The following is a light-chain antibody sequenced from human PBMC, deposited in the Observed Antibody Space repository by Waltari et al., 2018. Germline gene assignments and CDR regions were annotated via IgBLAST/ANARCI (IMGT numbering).Light chain of an antibody. V-gene: IGKV4-1*01. CDR3: QQYYSRRT. CDR2: WAS. J-gene: IGKJ1*01. Sequence: DIVMTQSPEFLSVSLCERATINCKSSQSILYNSNDKNYLEWYQQKPGQPPKLLIYWASTRQSGVPDRFSGSGSGTDFTLTINSLQAEDVAVYYCQQYYSRRTFGRGTRVEIK. CDR1: QSILYNSNDKNY.